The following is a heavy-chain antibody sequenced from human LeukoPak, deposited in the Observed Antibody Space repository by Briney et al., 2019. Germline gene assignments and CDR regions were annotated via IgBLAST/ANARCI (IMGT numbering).Heavy chain of an antibody. CDR1: GYTFTGYY. J-gene: IGHJ4*02. V-gene: IGHV1-2*02. CDR3: ARGRIWNPEILY. Sequence: ASVKVSCKASGYTFTGYYMHWVRQAPGQGLEWIGWINPNSGGTNYAQKFQGRVTMTRDTSISTAYMELSRLRSDDTAVYYCARGRIWNPEILYWGQGTLVTVSS. D-gene: IGHD3-9*01. CDR2: INPNSGGT.